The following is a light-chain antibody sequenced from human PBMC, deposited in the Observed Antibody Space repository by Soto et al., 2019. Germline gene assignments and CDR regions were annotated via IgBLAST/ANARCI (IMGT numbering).Light chain of an antibody. CDR2: GAS. V-gene: IGKV3-20*01. J-gene: IGKJ1*01. Sequence: EIVLTQTPGTLSLSPGERATLSCRASQSVTSSHLAWYQQKPGQAPRLLIYGASTRATGIPDRFSGSGSDTDFSLTIRRLDPEDFAMYYCLQFGSSPRTFGQGTKVEI. CDR3: LQFGSSPRT. CDR1: QSVTSSH.